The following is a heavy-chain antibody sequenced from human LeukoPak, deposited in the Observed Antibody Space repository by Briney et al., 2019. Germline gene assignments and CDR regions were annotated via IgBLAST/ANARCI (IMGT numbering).Heavy chain of an antibody. J-gene: IGHJ3*02. CDR3: ARAYDSSGYYDAFDI. CDR2: IIPILGIV. Sequence: SVKLSCKASGGTFSSYTLSWVRQAPGQGLEWMGRIIPILGIVNYAQQFQGRVTIIADKSTNTAYMELSSLRSEDTAVYYCARAYDSSGYYDAFDIWGQGTMVTVSS. CDR1: GGTFSSYT. D-gene: IGHD3-22*01. V-gene: IGHV1-69*02.